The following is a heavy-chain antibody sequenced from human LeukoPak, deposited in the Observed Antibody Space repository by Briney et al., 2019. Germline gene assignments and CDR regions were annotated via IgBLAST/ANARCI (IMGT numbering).Heavy chain of an antibody. CDR1: GGTISSYY. CDR3: VRDLDFSNSGVSPPV. CDR2: LYSSGST. D-gene: IGHD3-10*01. Sequence: SETLSLNCSVSGGTISSYYWSWIRQPAGKGLEWIGRLYSSGSTNYNPSLNSRVTLSLDTSKNKLSLELNSVTAADTALYYCVRDLDFSNSGVSPPVWGQGTTVIVSS. J-gene: IGHJ6*02. V-gene: IGHV4-4*07.